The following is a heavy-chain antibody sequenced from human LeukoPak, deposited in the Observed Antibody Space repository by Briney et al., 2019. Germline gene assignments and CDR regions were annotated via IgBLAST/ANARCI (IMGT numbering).Heavy chain of an antibody. J-gene: IGHJ4*02. V-gene: IGHV4-59*01. D-gene: IGHD3-22*01. CDR1: GGSISTYY. CDR3: ARGHYDSSGFPLDY. CDR2: IYYTGST. Sequence: SETLSLTCTVSGGSISTYYWSWIRQPPGKGLEWIGYIYYTGSTSYNPSLKSRVTMSLDASKNQFSLELNSVTPADTAVYYCARGHYDSSGFPLDYWGQGTLVPSPQ.